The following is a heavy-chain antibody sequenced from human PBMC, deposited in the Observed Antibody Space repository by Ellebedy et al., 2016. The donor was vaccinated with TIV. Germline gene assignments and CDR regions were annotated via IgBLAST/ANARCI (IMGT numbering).Heavy chain of an antibody. J-gene: IGHJ6*02. CDR3: ARDGDENCGGDCYYYYYGMDV. V-gene: IGHV3-30-3*01. D-gene: IGHD2-21*02. Sequence: GESLKISCAAPGFTFSSNAMHWVRQAPGKGLEWVAVISYDGSNKYYADSVKGRFTISRDNSKNTLYLQMNSLRAEDTAVYYCARDGDENCGGDCYYYYYGMDVWGQGTTVTVSS. CDR1: GFTFSSNA. CDR2: ISYDGSNK.